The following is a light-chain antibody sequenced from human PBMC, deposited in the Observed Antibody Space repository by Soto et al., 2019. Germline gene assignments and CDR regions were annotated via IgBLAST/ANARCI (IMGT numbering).Light chain of an antibody. J-gene: IGKJ5*01. CDR2: AAS. CDR1: QDISGW. Sequence: DIQMTQSPSSVSASVGDRVTITCRASQDISGWLGWYLQKPGKAPELLVYAASNLQSGVPSRFSGSGSGTHFTLTINNLQPGDSATYYCHQAKSHDTFGQGTRLEIK. CDR3: HQAKSHDT. V-gene: IGKV1-12*01.